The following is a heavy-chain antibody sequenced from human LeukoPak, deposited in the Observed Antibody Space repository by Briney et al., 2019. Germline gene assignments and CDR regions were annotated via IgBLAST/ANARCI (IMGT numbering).Heavy chain of an antibody. Sequence: PGGSLRLSCAASGFTFSSYAMSWVRQAPGKGLEWVSAISGSGGSTYYADSVKGRFTISRDNSKNTLYLQMNSLRAEDTAVYYCARDGGTLDIVVVPAAVWDDAFDIWGQGTMVTVSS. CDR2: ISGSGGST. J-gene: IGHJ3*02. CDR3: ARDGGTLDIVVVPAAVWDDAFDI. V-gene: IGHV3-23*01. D-gene: IGHD2-2*03. CDR1: GFTFSSYA.